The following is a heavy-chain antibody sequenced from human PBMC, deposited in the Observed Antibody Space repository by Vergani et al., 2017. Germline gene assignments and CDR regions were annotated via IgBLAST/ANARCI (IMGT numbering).Heavy chain of an antibody. CDR1: GFTVSSNY. V-gene: IGHV3-66*02. J-gene: IGHJ4*02. Sequence: EVQLVESGGGLVQPGGSLRLSCAASGFTVSSNYMSWVRQAPGKGLEWVSVIYSGGSTYYADSVKGRFTISRDNSKNTLYRQMNSLRAEDTAVYYCARVGSSGYYYGPPYYFDYWGQGTLVTVSS. D-gene: IGHD3-22*01. CDR2: IYSGGST. CDR3: ARVGSSGYYYGPPYYFDY.